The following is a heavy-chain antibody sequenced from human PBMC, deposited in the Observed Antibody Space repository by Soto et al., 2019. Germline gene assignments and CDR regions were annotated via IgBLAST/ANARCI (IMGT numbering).Heavy chain of an antibody. CDR1: GFTFSSYG. D-gene: IGHD6-13*01. J-gene: IGHJ4*02. Sequence: QVQLVESGGGVVQPGRSLRLSCAASGFTFSSYGMHWVRQAPGKGLEWVAVISYDGSNKYYADSVKGRFTISRDNSKNTLYLQMNSLRAEDRAVYYCAKDLYSTTYYFDYWGQGTLVTVSS. V-gene: IGHV3-30*18. CDR2: ISYDGSNK. CDR3: AKDLYSTTYYFDY.